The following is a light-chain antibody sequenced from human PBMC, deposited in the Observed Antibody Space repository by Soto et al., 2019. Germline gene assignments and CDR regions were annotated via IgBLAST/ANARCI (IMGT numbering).Light chain of an antibody. CDR1: QSISSY. Sequence: DILITQSPSSLSAAVGDRVTITCRASQSISSYLNWYQHKLGRAPKLLVYGAFSLQSGVPSRFSGSISGTDFTLTISSLQPEDFATYYCQQNYDTPPTFGQGTRLEIK. CDR3: QQNYDTPPT. J-gene: IGKJ5*01. V-gene: IGKV1-39*01. CDR2: GAF.